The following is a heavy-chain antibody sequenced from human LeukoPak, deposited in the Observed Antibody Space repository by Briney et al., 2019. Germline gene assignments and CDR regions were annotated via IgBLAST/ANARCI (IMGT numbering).Heavy chain of an antibody. V-gene: IGHV5-51*01. D-gene: IGHD5-24*01. CDR3: ARHRRDGYDHPDAFDI. Sequence: GESLKISCKIGGYGFTTYWIGWVRLMSGEGLEWMGIIYPGDSETRYSPSFQGQVTISADKSISTAYLQWSSLKASDTAMYYCARHRRDGYDHPDAFDIWGQGTMVTVPS. J-gene: IGHJ3*02. CDR1: GYGFTTYW. CDR2: IYPGDSET.